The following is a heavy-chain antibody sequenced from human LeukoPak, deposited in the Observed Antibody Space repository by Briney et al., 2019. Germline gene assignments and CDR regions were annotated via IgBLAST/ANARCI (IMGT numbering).Heavy chain of an antibody. J-gene: IGHJ6*02. Sequence: SVTVSCKASGGTFSSYAISWVRQAPGQGLEWMGGIIPIFGTANYAQKFQGRVTITADESTSTAYMELSSLRSEDTAVYYCAGTKLERLSHYYYYGMDVWGQGTTVTVSS. V-gene: IGHV1-69*13. CDR3: AGTKLERLSHYYYYGMDV. CDR1: GGTFSSYA. CDR2: IIPIFGTA. D-gene: IGHD1-1*01.